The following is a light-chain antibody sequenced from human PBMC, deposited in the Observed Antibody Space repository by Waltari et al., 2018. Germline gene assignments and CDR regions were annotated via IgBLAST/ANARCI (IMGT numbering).Light chain of an antibody. Sequence: QSVLTQPPSASGTPGQRVTISCSGSSSNIGSNNVNWYQQLPGTAPKLLIYSNNQRPSGVPDRFSGSKSGTSASLAISGLQSEDEADYYCATWDDSLIGYVFGIGTKVTVL. CDR2: SNN. V-gene: IGLV1-44*01. J-gene: IGLJ1*01. CDR3: ATWDDSLIGYV. CDR1: SSNIGSNN.